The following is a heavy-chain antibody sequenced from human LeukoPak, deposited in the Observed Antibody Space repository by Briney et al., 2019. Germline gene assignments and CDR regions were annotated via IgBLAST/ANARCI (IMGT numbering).Heavy chain of an antibody. D-gene: IGHD4/OR15-4a*01. J-gene: IGHJ4*02. CDR3: AREDVITTTEDY. Sequence: PGGSLRLSCAASGFIFSGYWMSWVRQAPGKGLEWVANIKQDGSETYYVDSVEGRFTISRDNAKNSLYLQMNNLRGENTAVYYCAREDVITTTEDYWGQGTLVTVSS. CDR2: IKQDGSET. V-gene: IGHV3-7*03. CDR1: GFIFSGYW.